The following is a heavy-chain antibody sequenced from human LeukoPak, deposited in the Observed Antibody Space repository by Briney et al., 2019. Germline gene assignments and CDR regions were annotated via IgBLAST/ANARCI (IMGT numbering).Heavy chain of an antibody. CDR1: GFTFSSYA. J-gene: IGHJ4*02. Sequence: GGSLRLSCAASGFTFSSYAMSWVRQAPGKGLEWVSAISGSGGSTYYADSVKGRFTISRDNSKNTLYLQMNSLRAEDTAVYYCAKARLYSGSASLDYWGQGTLVTVSS. CDR2: ISGSGGST. V-gene: IGHV3-23*01. CDR3: AKARLYSGSASLDY. D-gene: IGHD1-26*01.